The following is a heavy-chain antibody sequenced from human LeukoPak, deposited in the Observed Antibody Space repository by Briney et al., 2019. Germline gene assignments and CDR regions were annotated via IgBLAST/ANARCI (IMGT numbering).Heavy chain of an antibody. CDR3: AKAAQVAGRPNLGGHFDY. D-gene: IGHD6-6*01. Sequence: GGSLRLSCAASEFTFSSYAMSWVRQAPGKGLEWVSAISGSGGRTYYAESVKGRFTISRDNNENTLYLQMNSLRAEDTAVYYCAKAAQVAGRPNLGGHFDYWGQGTLVTVSS. J-gene: IGHJ4*02. V-gene: IGHV3-23*01. CDR1: EFTFSSYA. CDR2: ISGSGGRT.